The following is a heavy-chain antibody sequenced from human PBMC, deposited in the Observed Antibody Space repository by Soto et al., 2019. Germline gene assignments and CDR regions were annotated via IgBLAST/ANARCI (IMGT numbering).Heavy chain of an antibody. V-gene: IGHV1-3*01. CDR2: INAGNGST. J-gene: IGHJ5*02. CDR3: ASRRFDP. CDR1: GYTFTSYA. Sequence: GASVKVSCKASGYTFTSYAMHWVRQAPGQRLEWMGWINAGNGSTKYSQKFQGRVTITRDTSASTAYMELSSLRSEDTAVYYCASRRFDPWGQGTLVTVSS.